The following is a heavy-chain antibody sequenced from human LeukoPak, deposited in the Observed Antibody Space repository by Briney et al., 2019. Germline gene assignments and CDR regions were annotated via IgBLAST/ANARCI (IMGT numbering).Heavy chain of an antibody. CDR1: GYTLTSYG. J-gene: IGHJ4*02. CDR2: ISAYNGNT. V-gene: IGHV1-18*01. CDR3: ASARYGSGSRPPYYFDY. Sequence: ASVKVSCKASGYTLTSYGISWVRQAPGQGLEWMGWISAYNGNTNYAQKLQGRVTMTTDTSTSTAYMELRSLRSDDTAVYYCASARYGSGSRPPYYFDYWGQGTLVTVSS. D-gene: IGHD3-10*01.